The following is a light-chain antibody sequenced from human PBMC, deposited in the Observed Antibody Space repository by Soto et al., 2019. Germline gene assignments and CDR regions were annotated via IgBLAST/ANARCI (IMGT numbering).Light chain of an antibody. V-gene: IGKV3-20*01. J-gene: IGKJ2*01. Sequence: EIVLTHSPGTLSLSPGERATLSCRASQSVSSNYLAWYQQKPGQAPRLLIYGASSRATGIPDRFSGSGSGTVFTLTISRLEPEDFAVYYCQQYGSSSYTFGQGTKLEIK. CDR3: QQYGSSSYT. CDR2: GAS. CDR1: QSVSSNY.